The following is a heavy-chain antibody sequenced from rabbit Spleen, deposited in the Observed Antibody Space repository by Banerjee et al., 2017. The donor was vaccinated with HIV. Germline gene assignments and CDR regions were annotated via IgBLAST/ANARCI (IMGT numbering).Heavy chain of an antibody. CDR2: IYAGSSSNT. CDR3: ARSTYGYDDYGDLYYAAMDL. V-gene: IGHV1S40*01. Sequence: EESGGGLVKPGASLTLTCKASGFDLSSSYYMCWVRQAPGKGREWIACIYAGSSSNTYSATWAKGRFTISKTSSTTVTLQMTSLTAADTATYFCARSTYGYDDYGDLYYAAMDLWGPGTLVTVS. J-gene: IGHJ6*01. CDR1: GFDLSSSYY. D-gene: IGHD2-1*01.